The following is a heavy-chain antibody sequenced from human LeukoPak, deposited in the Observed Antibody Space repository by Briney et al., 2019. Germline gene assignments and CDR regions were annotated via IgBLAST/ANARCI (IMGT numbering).Heavy chain of an antibody. J-gene: IGHJ4*02. Sequence: SETLSLTCAVYGGAFSGYSWSWIRQPPGKGLEWIGEMNRSGRTNYNPSLNSRVTVSVDTSKNQFSLILNSVTAADTAVYYCARGRGDEYGDYDYWGQGTLVTVSS. V-gene: IGHV4-34*01. CDR3: ARGRGDEYGDYDY. CDR2: MNRSGRT. D-gene: IGHD4-17*01. CDR1: GGAFSGYS.